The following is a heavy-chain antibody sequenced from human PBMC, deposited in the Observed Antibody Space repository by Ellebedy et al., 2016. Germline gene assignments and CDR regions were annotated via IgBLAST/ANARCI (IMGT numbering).Heavy chain of an antibody. CDR1: GYILTELS. J-gene: IGHJ3*02. V-gene: IGHV1-24*01. D-gene: IGHD6-19*01. CDR3: ARVRLIAVARPDNAFDI. Sequence: ASVKVSXXVSGYILTELSIHWVRQAPGKGLEWMGGFDPEDGETIYAQEFQGRVTMTEDTSPDTAYMELSSLRSEDTAVYYCARVRLIAVARPDNAFDIWGQGTMVTVSS. CDR2: FDPEDGET.